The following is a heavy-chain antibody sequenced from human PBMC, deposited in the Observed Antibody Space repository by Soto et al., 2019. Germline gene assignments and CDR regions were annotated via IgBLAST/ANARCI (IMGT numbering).Heavy chain of an antibody. J-gene: IGHJ4*02. CDR3: ARQESTMVRGVPPYYFDY. CDR2: IYYSGST. Sequence: QLQLQESGPGLVKPSETLSLTCTVSGGSISSSSYYWGWIRQPPGKGLEWIGSIYYSGSTYYNPSLKSLVTTSVDTSKNQFSLKLSSVTAADTAVYYCARQESTMVRGVPPYYFDYWGQGTLVTVSS. CDR1: GGSISSSSYY. V-gene: IGHV4-39*01. D-gene: IGHD3-10*01.